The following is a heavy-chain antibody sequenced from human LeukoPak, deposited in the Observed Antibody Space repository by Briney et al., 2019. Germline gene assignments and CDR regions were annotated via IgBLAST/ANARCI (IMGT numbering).Heavy chain of an antibody. Sequence: ASVKASCKVSGYTLTELSMHWVRQAPGKGLEWMGGFDPEDGETIYAQKFQGRVTMTEDTSTDTAYMELSSLRSEDTAVYYCARVAGATGGAYYYYYMDVWGKGTTVTISS. CDR2: FDPEDGET. J-gene: IGHJ6*03. D-gene: IGHD1-26*01. CDR3: ARVAGATGGAYYYYYMDV. V-gene: IGHV1-24*01. CDR1: GYTLTELS.